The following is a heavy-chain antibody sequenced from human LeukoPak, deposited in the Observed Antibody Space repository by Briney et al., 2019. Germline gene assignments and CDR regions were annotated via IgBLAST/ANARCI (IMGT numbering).Heavy chain of an antibody. Sequence: PGGSLKLSCAVSGFTFSCSAMQWVRQASGRGVEWVGRVRSKANSYATAYAAAVKGRFTISRDDSKNTAYLQLNSLKPADTAVYYRTRPLFGKWNLSGMDLWGQGTTVPVSS. J-gene: IGHJ6*02. V-gene: IGHV3-73*01. D-gene: IGHD1-20*01. CDR1: GFTFSCSA. CDR3: TRPLFGKWNLSGMDL. CDR2: VRSKANSYAT.